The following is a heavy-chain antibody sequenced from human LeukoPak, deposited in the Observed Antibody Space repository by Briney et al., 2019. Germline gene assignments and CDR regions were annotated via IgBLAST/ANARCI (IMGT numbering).Heavy chain of an antibody. V-gene: IGHV4-4*07. CDR1: GGSISSYY. CDR2: IYTSGST. D-gene: IGHD3-16*02. Sequence: SETLSLTCTVSGGSISSYYWSWIRQPAGKGLEWIGRIYTSGSTNYNPSLKSRVTISVDTSKNQFSLKLSSVTAADTAVYYCARGGKGGVIPLPRDTDYYYYMDVWGKGTTVTVSS. CDR3: ARGGKGGVIPLPRDTDYYYYMDV. J-gene: IGHJ6*03.